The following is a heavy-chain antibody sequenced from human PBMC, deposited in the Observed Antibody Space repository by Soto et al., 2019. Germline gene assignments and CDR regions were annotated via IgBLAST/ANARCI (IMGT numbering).Heavy chain of an antibody. CDR2: IYYSGDS. J-gene: IGHJ4*02. V-gene: IGHV4-39*01. Sequence: SETLSLTCTVSGGSISSSYNYWGWIRQPPGKGLEWIGCIYYSGDSYYNPSLKSRVTISADTSTSQFSLKVTSVTAADTAVYFCARGAHYHLFDYWGQGVLVTVSS. CDR1: GGSISSSYNY. CDR3: ARGAHYHLFDY. D-gene: IGHD2-2*01.